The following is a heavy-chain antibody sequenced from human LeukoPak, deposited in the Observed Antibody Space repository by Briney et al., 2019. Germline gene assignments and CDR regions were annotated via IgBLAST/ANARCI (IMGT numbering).Heavy chain of an antibody. CDR2: ISSSSSTI. CDR1: GFTFRSFS. CDR3: ARGGQLWLHYYYYMDV. J-gene: IGHJ6*03. V-gene: IGHV3-48*01. D-gene: IGHD5-18*01. Sequence: GGSLRLSSAASGFTFRSFSMNWVREAPGKGVGGVSYISSSSSTIYYADSVKGRFTISRDNAKNSLYLQMNRLRAEDTAVYYCARGGQLWLHYYYYMDVWGKGTTVTISS.